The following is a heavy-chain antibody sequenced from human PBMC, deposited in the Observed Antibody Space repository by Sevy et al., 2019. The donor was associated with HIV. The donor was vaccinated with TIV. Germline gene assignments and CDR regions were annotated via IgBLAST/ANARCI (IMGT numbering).Heavy chain of an antibody. CDR3: ARDPPKYGALDY. CDR2: ISYDGSNK. V-gene: IGHV3-30-3*01. CDR1: GFTFSSYA. D-gene: IGHD4-17*01. J-gene: IGHJ4*02. Sequence: GGSLRLSCAASGFTFSSYAMHWVRQAPGKGLEWVAVISYDGSNKYYADSVKGRFTISRDNSKNTLYLQMNSLRAEDTAVYYCARDPPKYGALDYWGQRTLVTVSS.